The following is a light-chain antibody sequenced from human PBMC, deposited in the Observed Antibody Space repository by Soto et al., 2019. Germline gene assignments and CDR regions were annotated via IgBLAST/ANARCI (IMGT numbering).Light chain of an antibody. CDR1: QSFSSSY. CDR2: GAS. V-gene: IGKV3-20*01. J-gene: IGKJ3*01. Sequence: EIVLTQSPGTLSLSPGERATLSCRASQSFSSSYLAWYQQKPGQAPRLLIYGASSRATGIRDRFSGSGSGTHFTLTISRLEPEDFAVYYCQQYGSSPFTFGPGTNVDIK. CDR3: QQYGSSPFT.